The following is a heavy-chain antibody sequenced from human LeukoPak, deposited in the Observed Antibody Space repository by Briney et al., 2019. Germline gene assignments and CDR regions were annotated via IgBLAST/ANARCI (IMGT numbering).Heavy chain of an antibody. D-gene: IGHD3-9*01. CDR2: VYYSGRA. J-gene: IGHJ4*02. CDR3: ARLRKGRYFDYFFEY. CDR1: GSSVSTINSY. Sequence: SETLSLTCTVSGSSVSTINSYWGWIRQPPGKGLEWIGNVYYSGRAHYSPSLKSRVTMSVDTSKNRFSLKMTSVTAADTAVYFCARLRKGRYFDYFFEYWGQGTLVTVSS. V-gene: IGHV4-39*02.